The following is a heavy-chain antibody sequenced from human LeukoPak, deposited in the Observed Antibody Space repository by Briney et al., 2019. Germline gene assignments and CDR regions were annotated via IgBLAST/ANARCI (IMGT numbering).Heavy chain of an antibody. J-gene: IGHJ6*03. V-gene: IGHV4-4*07. CDR3: ARDSPRDNIVYYYYMDV. D-gene: IGHD3-16*02. Sequence: PFETLSPTCTLSGASTSNSNWGWVLHTPREGLERIWRIYPSGTTNYNPSLRSRVTISVDKSKNQFSLNLTSVTAADTAIYYCARDSPRDNIVYYYYMDVWGKGTTVTVSS. CDR1: GASTSNSN. CDR2: IYPSGTT.